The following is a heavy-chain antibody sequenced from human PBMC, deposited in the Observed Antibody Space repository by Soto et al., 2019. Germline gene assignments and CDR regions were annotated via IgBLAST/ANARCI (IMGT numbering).Heavy chain of an antibody. CDR2: FDPEDGET. D-gene: IGHD6-13*01. CDR1: GYTLTELS. Sequence: ASVKLSCKVSGYTLTELSMHCVRQAPGKGLEWMGGFDPEDGETIYAQKFQGRVTMTEDTSTDTAYMELSSLRSEDTAVYYCATGIAAAGKPSSKNYYYYMDVWGKGTTLTVSS. J-gene: IGHJ6*03. CDR3: ATGIAAAGKPSSKNYYYYMDV. V-gene: IGHV1-24*01.